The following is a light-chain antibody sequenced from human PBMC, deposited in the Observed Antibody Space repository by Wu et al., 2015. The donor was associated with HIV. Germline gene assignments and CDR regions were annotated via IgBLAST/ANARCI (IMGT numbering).Light chain of an antibody. CDR1: QGINSAT. V-gene: IGKV3-20*01. CDR2: DTS. J-gene: IGKJ4*01. CDR3: QQYGSSPLT. Sequence: SCRASQGINSATFAWYQQKPGQAPRLLIYDTSIRATGVSDRFSGSGSGTDFTLTISRLEPEDFAVYHCQQYGSSPLTFGGGTKVEIK.